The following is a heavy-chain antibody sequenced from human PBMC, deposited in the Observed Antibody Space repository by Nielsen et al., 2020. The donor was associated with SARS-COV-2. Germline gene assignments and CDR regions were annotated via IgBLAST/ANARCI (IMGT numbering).Heavy chain of an antibody. J-gene: IGHJ3*02. CDR2: IFATGNT. CDR1: GGSISSGGYY. Sequence: SETLSLTCTVSGGSISSGGYYWSWIRQPAGKGLEWIGRIFATGNTNHNPSLKSRITISVDTSKNQFSLRLKFVTAADTAVYYCARAPDIVLLPTAIPIWGQGTMVPVSS. CDR3: ARAPDIVLLPTAIPI. D-gene: IGHD2-2*01. V-gene: IGHV4-61*02.